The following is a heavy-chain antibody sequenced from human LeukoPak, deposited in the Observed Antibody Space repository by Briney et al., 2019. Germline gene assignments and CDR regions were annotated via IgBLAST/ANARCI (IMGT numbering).Heavy chain of an antibody. J-gene: IGHJ5*02. CDR2: INPNSGGT. D-gene: IGHD3-22*01. CDR1: GYTFTGYY. Sequence: GASVKVSCKASGYTFTGYYMHWVRQAPGQGLEWMGWINPNSGGTNYAQKFQGRVTMTRDTSISTAYMELSRPRSDGTAVYYCARDRYYYYDKEFDPWGQGTLVTVSS. V-gene: IGHV1-2*02. CDR3: ARDRYYYYDKEFDP.